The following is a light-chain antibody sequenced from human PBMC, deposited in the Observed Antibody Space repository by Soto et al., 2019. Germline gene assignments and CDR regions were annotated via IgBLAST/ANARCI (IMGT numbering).Light chain of an antibody. J-gene: IGKJ2*01. V-gene: IGKV3-11*01. CDR1: QSVSSY. CDR2: DAS. Sequence: EIVLTQSPATLSLSPGERATLSCRASQSVSSYLAWYQQKPGQAPTLLIYDASNRATGIPARFSGSGSGTAFTLTISGLEPEDFAVYYCQQRSNWPPYTFGQGTKLEIK. CDR3: QQRSNWPPYT.